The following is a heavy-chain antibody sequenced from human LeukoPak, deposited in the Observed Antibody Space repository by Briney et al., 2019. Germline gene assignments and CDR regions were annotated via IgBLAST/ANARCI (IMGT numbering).Heavy chain of an antibody. Sequence: GASVKVSCKASGYTFTNYGISWVRQAPGQGLGRMGWMSTYNGNTNYAQKFQGRVTMTTETSTSTAYMELRSLRSDDTAFYYCARVNSGNYYHFDYWGQGTLVTVSS. CDR1: GYTFTNYG. D-gene: IGHD1-26*01. J-gene: IGHJ4*02. CDR3: ARVNSGNYYHFDY. CDR2: MSTYNGNT. V-gene: IGHV1-18*01.